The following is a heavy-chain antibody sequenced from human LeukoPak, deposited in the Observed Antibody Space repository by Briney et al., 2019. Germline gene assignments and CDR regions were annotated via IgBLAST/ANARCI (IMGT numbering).Heavy chain of an antibody. D-gene: IGHD1-26*01. V-gene: IGHV4-59*08. CDR1: GFTLSDYY. J-gene: IGHJ1*01. Sequence: GSLRLSCAASGFTLSDYYMSWIRQPPGKGLEWIGYIYYSGSTNYNPSLKSRVTISVDTSKNQFSLKLSSVTAADTAVYYCARLGSHSFEYFQHWGQGTLVTVSS. CDR2: IYYSGST. CDR3: ARLGSHSFEYFQH.